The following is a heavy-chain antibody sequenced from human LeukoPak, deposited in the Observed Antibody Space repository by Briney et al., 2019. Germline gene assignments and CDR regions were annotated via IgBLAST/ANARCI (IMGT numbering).Heavy chain of an antibody. V-gene: IGHV4-39*01. D-gene: IGHD6-13*01. Sequence: PSETLSLTCTVSGGSISSSSYYWGWIRQPPGKGLEWIGSIYYSGSTYYNPSLKSRVTISVDTSKNQFSLKLSSVTAADTAVYYCARGLRLGIAAAGLYFQHWGQGTLVTVSS. CDR1: GGSISSSSYY. CDR3: ARGLRLGIAAAGLYFQH. J-gene: IGHJ1*01. CDR2: IYYSGST.